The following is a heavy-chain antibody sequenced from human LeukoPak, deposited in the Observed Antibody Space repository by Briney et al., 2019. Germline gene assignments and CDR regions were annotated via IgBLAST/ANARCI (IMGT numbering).Heavy chain of an antibody. J-gene: IGHJ4*02. CDR2: MNPNSGNT. Sequence: ASVKVSCKGSGYTFTSYDIHWVRQATGQGHEWMWWMNPNSGNTGYAQKFQGRVTMVCHTSINTAYMELSSLITEDTAVYYCARAEDCDILRGYYELVVCGQGTLAPVSS. CDR3: ARAEDCDILRGYYELVV. D-gene: IGHD3-9*01. CDR1: GYTFTSYD. V-gene: IGHV1-8*01.